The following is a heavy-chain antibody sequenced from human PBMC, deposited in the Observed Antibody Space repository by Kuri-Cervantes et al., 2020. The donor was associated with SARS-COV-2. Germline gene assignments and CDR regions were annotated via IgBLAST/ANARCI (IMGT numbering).Heavy chain of an antibody. Sequence: GGSLRLSCAASGFSLSRYTMDWVRQAPGRALEWVSSISGSGSYIYYADSVKGRFTISRDNAKNSLYLQMNSLRAEDTAVYYCARPGGFLDVWGKGTTVTVSS. CDR2: ISGSGSYI. D-gene: IGHD4-23*01. V-gene: IGHV3-21*01. CDR3: ARPGGFLDV. J-gene: IGHJ6*04. CDR1: GFSLSRYT.